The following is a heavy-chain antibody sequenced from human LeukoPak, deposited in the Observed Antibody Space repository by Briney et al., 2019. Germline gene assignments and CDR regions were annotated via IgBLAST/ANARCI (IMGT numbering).Heavy chain of an antibody. CDR2: ISAYNGNT. D-gene: IGHD3-3*01. J-gene: IGHJ5*02. Sequence: ASVKVSCKASGYTFTSYGISWVRQAPGQGLEWMGWISAYNGNTNYAQKLQGRVTMTTDTSTSTAYVELRSLRSDDTAVYYCARFSFGVVSWFDPWGQGTLVTVSS. V-gene: IGHV1-18*01. CDR1: GYTFTSYG. CDR3: ARFSFGVVSWFDP.